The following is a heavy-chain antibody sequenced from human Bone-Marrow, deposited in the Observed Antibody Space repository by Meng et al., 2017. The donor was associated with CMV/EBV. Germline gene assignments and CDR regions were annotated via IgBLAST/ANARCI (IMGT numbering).Heavy chain of an antibody. V-gene: IGHV3-74*01. CDR3: ARDSYYDSSGYYDAYDI. CDR2: INGDGT. J-gene: IGHJ3*02. Sequence: GESLKISCAASGFTFSSYSMNWVRQAPGKGLEWVSRINGDGTSYADSVKGRFTISRDNAKNTLYLQMNSLRAEDTAMYYCARDSYYDSSGYYDAYDIWGQGTMVTVSS. CDR1: GFTFSSYS. D-gene: IGHD3-22*01.